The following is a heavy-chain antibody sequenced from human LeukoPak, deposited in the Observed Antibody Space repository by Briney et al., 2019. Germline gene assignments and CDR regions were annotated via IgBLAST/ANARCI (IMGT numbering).Heavy chain of an antibody. CDR3: AKDRWGAVASFDY. V-gene: IGHV3-30*02. CDR1: GFPFSDYV. CDR2: IRYDGNNK. Sequence: PGGSLRLSCAASGFPFSDYVMHWVRQAPGEGLEWVAVIRYDGNNKYYADSVKGRFTISRDNSKNMLYLQMNSLGTEDTAVYYCAKDRWGAVASFDYWGQGTLVTVSS. D-gene: IGHD6-19*01. J-gene: IGHJ4*02.